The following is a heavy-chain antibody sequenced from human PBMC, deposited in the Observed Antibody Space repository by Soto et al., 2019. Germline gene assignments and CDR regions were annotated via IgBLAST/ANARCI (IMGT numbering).Heavy chain of an antibody. CDR2: ISGSGGST. J-gene: IGHJ5*02. CDR3: AKTPVYCSGGSCYRSNWFDP. Sequence: GGSLRLSCAASGFTFSSYAMSWVRQAPGKGLEWVSAISGSGGSTYYADSVKGRFTISRDNSKNTLYLQMNSLRAEDTAVYYCAKTPVYCSGGSCYRSNWFDPWGQGTLVTVS. CDR1: GFTFSSYA. D-gene: IGHD2-15*01. V-gene: IGHV3-23*01.